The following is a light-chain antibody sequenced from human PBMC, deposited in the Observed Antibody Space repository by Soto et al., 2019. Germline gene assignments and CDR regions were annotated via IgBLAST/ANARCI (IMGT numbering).Light chain of an antibody. CDR2: YAS. Sequence: EIMMTQSPATLSVSPGERATLSCRASQSVRNNLAWYQQKPGQVPRLLIFYASTRATGIPARFSGSGSGTEFTLTISGLQSEDFALSYCQQYNDWPPITFGQGTRLEIK. CDR3: QQYNDWPPIT. CDR1: QSVRNN. J-gene: IGKJ5*01. V-gene: IGKV3-15*01.